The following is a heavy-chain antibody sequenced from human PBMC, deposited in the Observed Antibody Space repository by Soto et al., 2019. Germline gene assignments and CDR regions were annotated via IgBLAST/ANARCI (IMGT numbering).Heavy chain of an antibody. V-gene: IGHV1-8*01. CDR2: MNPNSGNT. CDR3: ARARGAVEI. J-gene: IGHJ3*02. Sequence: QVQLVQSGAEVKKPGASVKVSCKASGYTFTSYDINWVRQATGQGLEWMGWMNPNSGNTGYAQKFQGKVTMTRNTSTSRAVMGLSSLRTEDTAVYYCARARGAVEIWGQGTMVTVSS. CDR1: GYTFTSYD.